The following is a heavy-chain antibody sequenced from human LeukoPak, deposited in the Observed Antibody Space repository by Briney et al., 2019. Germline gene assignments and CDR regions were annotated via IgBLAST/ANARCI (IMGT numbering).Heavy chain of an antibody. CDR3: ARAGRKSRGIDIVRKKETGYYYYMDV. V-gene: IGHV3-74*01. J-gene: IGHJ6*03. CDR2: IKTDGSIT. D-gene: IGHD2-15*01. CDR1: GFTFSVFW. Sequence: GGSLRLSCAASGFTFSVFWMHWVRQAPGKGPVWVSRIKTDGSITDYADSVKGRFTISRDNAKNTLYLQMNSLRAEDTAVYYCARAGRKSRGIDIVRKKETGYYYYMDVWGKGTTVTVSS.